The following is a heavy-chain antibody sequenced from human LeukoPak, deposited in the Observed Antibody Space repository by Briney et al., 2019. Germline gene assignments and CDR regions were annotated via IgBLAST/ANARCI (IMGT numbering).Heavy chain of an antibody. V-gene: IGHV4-39*01. D-gene: IGHD2-21*01. CDR3: ARQRLWLDY. Sequence: LSETLSLTCTVSGDSMGSSLHYWGWIRQPPGKGLEWIGIIYYSGSTYYNPSLKSRVTISIDTSKNHFSLKLSSVTAADTAVYYCARQRLWLDYWGQGTLVTVSS. CDR2: IYYSGST. J-gene: IGHJ4*02. CDR1: GDSMGSSLHY.